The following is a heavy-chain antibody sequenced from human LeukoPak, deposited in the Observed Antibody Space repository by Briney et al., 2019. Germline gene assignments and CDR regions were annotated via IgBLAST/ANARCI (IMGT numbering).Heavy chain of an antibody. CDR1: GFTFSSYG. D-gene: IGHD6-13*01. J-gene: IGHJ5*02. V-gene: IGHV3-30*03. CDR3: ARDLIAAAGGFDP. Sequence: GGSLRLSCAASGFTFSSYGMHWVCQAPGKGLEWVAVISYDGSNKYYADSVKGRFTISRDNSKNTLYLQMNSLRAEDTAVYYCARDLIAAAGGFDPRGQGTLVTVSS. CDR2: ISYDGSNK.